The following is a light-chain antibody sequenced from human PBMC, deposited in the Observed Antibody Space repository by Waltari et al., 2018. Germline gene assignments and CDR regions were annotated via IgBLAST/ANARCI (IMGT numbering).Light chain of an antibody. V-gene: IGLV3-1*01. CDR3: QAWDTSTVV. Sequence: SYELTQPPSVSVSPGQTASITRSGDELGDKDVCWYQQKPGQSPMLVIYQDGERPSGIPERFSGSNSGNTATLTISGTQAMDEADYYCQAWDTSTVVFGGGTELTVL. J-gene: IGLJ2*01. CDR2: QDG. CDR1: ELGDKD.